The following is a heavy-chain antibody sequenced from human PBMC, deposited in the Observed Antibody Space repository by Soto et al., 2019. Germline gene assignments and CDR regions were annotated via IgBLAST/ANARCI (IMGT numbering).Heavy chain of an antibody. CDR1: GYTFTSYG. V-gene: IGHV1-18*04. J-gene: IGHJ6*02. CDR3: ARERVLTYSSSSEPHGPPPYYYYGMDV. Sequence: GASVKVSCKASGYTFTSYGISWVRQAPGQGLEWMGWISAYNGNTNYAQKLQGRVTMTTDTYTSTAYMELRSLRSDDTAVYYCARERVLTYSSSSEPHGPPPYYYYGMDVWGQGTTVTVSS. CDR2: ISAYNGNT. D-gene: IGHD6-6*01.